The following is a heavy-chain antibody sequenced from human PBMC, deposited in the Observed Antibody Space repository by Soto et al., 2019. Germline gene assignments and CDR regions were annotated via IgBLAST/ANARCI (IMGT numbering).Heavy chain of an antibody. CDR2: IIPIFGTA. J-gene: IGHJ3*02. CDR1: GGTFSSYA. D-gene: IGHD3-16*01. V-gene: IGHV1-69*13. Sequence: SVKVSCKASGGTFSSYAISWVRQAPGQGLEWMGGIIPIFGTANYAQKFQGRVTITADESTSTAYMELSSLRSEDTAVYYCASPEVFIDMLKPLSAFDIWCQAIMVTVS. CDR3: ASPEVFIDMLKPLSAFDI.